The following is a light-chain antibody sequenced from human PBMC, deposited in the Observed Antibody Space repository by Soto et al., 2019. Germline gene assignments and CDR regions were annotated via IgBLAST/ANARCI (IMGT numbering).Light chain of an antibody. J-gene: IGKJ4*01. V-gene: IGKV3-11*01. CDR3: QYRGIWPPGAT. Sequence: EIVLTQSPVTLSLSPGEKAPPSCRASQSITTYLPWYQRKPAQPPRLLIYDASNRATAIPVRFSGSGSGTDFTLTISSLEPEDSAVYYCQYRGIWPPGATFGGGTKVEIK. CDR2: DAS. CDR1: QSITTY.